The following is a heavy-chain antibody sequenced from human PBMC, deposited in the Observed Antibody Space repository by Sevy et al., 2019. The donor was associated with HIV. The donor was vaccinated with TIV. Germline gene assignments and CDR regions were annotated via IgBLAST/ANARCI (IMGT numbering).Heavy chain of an antibody. CDR1: GFTFSGYS. CDR2: ITSSSTYI. Sequence: GGSLRLSCAASGFTFSGYSMNWVRQAPGKGLEWVSSITSSSTYIQYADSVKGRFTISRDNPKNSLYLQMNSLRAEDTAVYFCATGSSSTWFIDYWGQGTLVTVSS. J-gene: IGHJ4*02. CDR3: ATGSSSTWFIDY. V-gene: IGHV3-21*01. D-gene: IGHD6-13*01.